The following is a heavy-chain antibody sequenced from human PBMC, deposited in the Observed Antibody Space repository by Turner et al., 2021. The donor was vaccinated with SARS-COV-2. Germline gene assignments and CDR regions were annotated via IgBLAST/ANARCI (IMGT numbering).Heavy chain of an antibody. Sequence: QLQLQESGPGLVKPSETLSLTCTVPGGSISSSSYYWGWIRQPPGKGLEWIGGIYYSGSTYYNPSLKSRVTIFVDTSKNQFSLKLSSVTAADTAVYYCARHWEVAAAAYLARFDPWGQGTLVTVSS. J-gene: IGHJ5*02. D-gene: IGHD6-13*01. V-gene: IGHV4-39*01. CDR3: ARHWEVAAAAYLARFDP. CDR2: IYYSGST. CDR1: GGSISSSSYY.